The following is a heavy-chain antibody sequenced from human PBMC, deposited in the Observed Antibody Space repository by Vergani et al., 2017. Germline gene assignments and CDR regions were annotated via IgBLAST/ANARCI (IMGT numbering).Heavy chain of an antibody. Sequence: QMQLQESGPGLVKASETLSLTCTVSGDSIISRSYYWGWIRQPPGKGLEWIGSIYNSGNGDSSSSLKSRVTISVDTSKNQFSLKLSSVTAADTAVYYCARRLLWGSYYYYYYYYYMDVWGKGTTVTVSS. V-gene: IGHV4-39*01. CDR1: GDSIISRSYY. CDR2: IYNSGNG. CDR3: ARRLLWGSYYYYYYYYYMDV. D-gene: IGHD1-26*01. J-gene: IGHJ6*03.